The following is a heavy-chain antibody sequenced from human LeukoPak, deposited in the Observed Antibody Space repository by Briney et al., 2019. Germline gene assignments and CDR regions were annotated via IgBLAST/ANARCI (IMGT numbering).Heavy chain of an antibody. D-gene: IGHD3-22*01. CDR1: AFTFSNYV. V-gene: IGHV3-23*01. CDR2: ISASGERT. J-gene: IGHJ3*02. CDR3: PKAGPGTMTLDAFDI. Sequence: GGSLSLSCPASAFTFSNYVMSWVRQAPGKGLEWVSTISASGERTYHADSVRGRFTIYRASSKHTLHRQRASPRPGAPACYTVPKAGPGTMTLDAFDIWGQGTVVTVSS.